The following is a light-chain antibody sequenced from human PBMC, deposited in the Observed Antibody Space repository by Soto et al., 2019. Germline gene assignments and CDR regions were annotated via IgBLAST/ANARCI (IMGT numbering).Light chain of an antibody. CDR3: QQRSDWPST. V-gene: IGKV3-11*01. CDR1: QSVGSY. J-gene: IGKJ4*01. CDR2: DAS. Sequence: EIVLTQSPATLSLSPGDRATLSCRASQSVGSYLGWYQQRPGQAPRLLIYDASNRATGIPARFSGSGSGTDFTLTIRSLEPEDFAVYYCQQRSDWPSTFGGGTKVELK.